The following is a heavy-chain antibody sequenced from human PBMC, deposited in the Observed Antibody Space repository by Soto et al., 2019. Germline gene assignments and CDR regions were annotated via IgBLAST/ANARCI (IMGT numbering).Heavy chain of an antibody. CDR3: ARMWQDYYDSSVWFDP. CDR1: GGSISSSSYY. Sequence: SETLSLTCTVSGGSISSSSYYWGWIRQPPGKGLEWIGSIFYSGSTYYNPSLKSRVTISVDTSKNQFSLKLSSVTAADTAVYYCARMWQDYYDSSVWFDPWGQGTLVTVSS. J-gene: IGHJ5*02. D-gene: IGHD3-22*01. V-gene: IGHV4-39*01. CDR2: IFYSGST.